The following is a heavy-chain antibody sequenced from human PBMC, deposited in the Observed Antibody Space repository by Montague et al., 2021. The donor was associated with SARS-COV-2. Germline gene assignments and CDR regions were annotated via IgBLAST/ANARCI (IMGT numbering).Heavy chain of an antibody. CDR3: ARLTAGYCSGGSCYWGTGFDY. D-gene: IGHD2-15*01. J-gene: IGHJ4*02. Sequence: TLSLTCTVSGGSISSGGYYWSWIRQHPGQGLEWIGYIYYSGSTYYNPSLKSRVTISVDTSKNQFSLKLSSVTAADTAVYYCARLTAGYCSGGSCYWGTGFDYWGRGTLVTVSS. CDR2: IYYSGST. CDR1: GGSISSGGYY. V-gene: IGHV4-31*03.